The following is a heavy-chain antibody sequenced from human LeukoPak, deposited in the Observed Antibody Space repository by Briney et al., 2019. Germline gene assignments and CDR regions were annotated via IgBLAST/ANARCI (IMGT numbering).Heavy chain of an antibody. CDR2: IVVGSGNT. Sequence: SVKVSCKASGFTFTSSAMQWVRQARGQRLEWIGWIVVGSGNTNYAQKFQERVTITRDMSTSTAYMELSSLRPEDTAVYYCAACPWYYYDSSANFDPWGQGTLVTVSS. CDR1: GFTFTSSA. V-gene: IGHV1-58*02. J-gene: IGHJ5*02. D-gene: IGHD3-22*01. CDR3: AACPWYYYDSSANFDP.